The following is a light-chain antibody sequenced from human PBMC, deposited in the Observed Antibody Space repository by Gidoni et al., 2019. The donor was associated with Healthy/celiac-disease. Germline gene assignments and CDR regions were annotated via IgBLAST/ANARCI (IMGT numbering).Light chain of an antibody. CDR2: LGS. CDR1: RSLLHSNGYNY. CDR3: MQALQTPL. J-gene: IGKJ4*01. Sequence: DVVMTQSPLSLPVTPGEPASISCRSSRSLLHSNGYNYLDWYLQKPGQSPQLLIYLGSTRASGVPDRFSGSGSGTDFTLKISRVEAEDVGVYYCMQALQTPLFGGGTKVEIK. V-gene: IGKV2-28*01.